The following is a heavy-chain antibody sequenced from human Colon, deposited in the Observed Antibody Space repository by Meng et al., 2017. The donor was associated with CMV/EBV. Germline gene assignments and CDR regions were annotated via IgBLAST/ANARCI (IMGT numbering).Heavy chain of an antibody. V-gene: IGHV3-30*02. CDR3: ARDLHYCSGGDCYYGMDV. J-gene: IGHJ6*02. Sequence: GESLKISCAASGFTFSEYGMHWVRQAPGKGPEWVAFIQYHGGDIHYRDSVKGRFTISRDNSKNTLYLQMNSLRTEETAVYYCARDLHYCSGGDCYYGMDVWGQGTTVTVSS. CDR2: IQYHGGDI. CDR1: GFTFSEYG. D-gene: IGHD2-15*01.